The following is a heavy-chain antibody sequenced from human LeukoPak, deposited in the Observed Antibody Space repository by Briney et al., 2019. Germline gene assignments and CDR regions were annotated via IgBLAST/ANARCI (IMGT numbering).Heavy chain of an antibody. CDR1: DYSISSGYY. D-gene: IGHD1-14*01. CDR3: ARETNMGLDH. V-gene: IGHV4-38-2*02. CDR2: IYHSGDT. Sequence: PSETLSLTCSVSDYSISSGYYWGWIRQPPGKGLEWIGIIYHSGDTHYNPSLKSRVTISVDTSKNQFSLKLNSVTAADTAVYYCARETNMGLDHWGRGTLVTVSS. J-gene: IGHJ4*02.